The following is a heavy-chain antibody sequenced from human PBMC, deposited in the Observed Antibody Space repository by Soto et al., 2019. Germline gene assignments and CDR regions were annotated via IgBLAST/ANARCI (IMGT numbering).Heavy chain of an antibody. J-gene: IGHJ3*02. D-gene: IGHD1-1*01. CDR1: GFTFSSYD. CDR2: IGTAGDT. Sequence: GGSLRLSCAASGFTFSSYDMHWVRQATGKGLEWVSAIGTAGDTYYPGSVKGRFTISRENAKNSLYLQMNSLRAGDTAVYYCARFLRGGTNDAFDIWGQGTMVTVSS. V-gene: IGHV3-13*01. CDR3: ARFLRGGTNDAFDI.